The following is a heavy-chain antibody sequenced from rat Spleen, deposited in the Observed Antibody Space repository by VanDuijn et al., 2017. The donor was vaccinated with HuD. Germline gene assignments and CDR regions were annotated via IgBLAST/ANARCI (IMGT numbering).Heavy chain of an antibody. D-gene: IGHD1-11*01. CDR3: VRLRRIFGYYFDY. CDR2: ISPSGVT. V-gene: IGHV5-25*01. CDR1: GFTFRNFD. J-gene: IGHJ2*01. Sequence: EVQLVESGGGLVQPGRSLKLSCEASGFTFRNFDMAWVRQAPTKGLEWVASISPSGVTFYRDSVKGRFTVSRENAKSTLYFLIDSLRSEDTATYYCVRLRRIFGYYFDYWGQGVMVTVSS.